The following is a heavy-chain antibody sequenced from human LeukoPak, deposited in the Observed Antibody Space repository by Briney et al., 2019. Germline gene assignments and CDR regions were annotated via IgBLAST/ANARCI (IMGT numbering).Heavy chain of an antibody. CDR1: GGSISSGGYS. J-gene: IGHJ4*02. D-gene: IGHD6-13*01. CDR3: AREGSNWYPHFDY. Sequence: SETLSLTCAVSGGSISSGGYSWSWIRQPPGKGLEWIGSISYSGSTYYNPSLKSRVTISIDTSKNQFSLKLRSVTAADTAVYYCAREGSNWYPHFDYWGQGTLVTVSS. CDR2: ISYSGST. V-gene: IGHV4-39*07.